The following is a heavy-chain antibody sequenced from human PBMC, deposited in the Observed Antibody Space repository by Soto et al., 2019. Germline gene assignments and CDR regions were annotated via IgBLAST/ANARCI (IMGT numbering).Heavy chain of an antibody. J-gene: IGHJ4*02. Sequence: SSVKVSCKASGYTFTSYGISWVRQPPGQGLEGMGWISAYNGNTNYAQKLQGRVTMTTNTCTDKGYLELRILGSDDTAVYHCARGGGIGAREDYFDYWGQGTLVTVSS. D-gene: IGHD6-13*01. CDR2: ISAYNGNT. CDR1: GYTFTSYG. CDR3: ARGGGIGAREDYFDY. V-gene: IGHV1-18*01.